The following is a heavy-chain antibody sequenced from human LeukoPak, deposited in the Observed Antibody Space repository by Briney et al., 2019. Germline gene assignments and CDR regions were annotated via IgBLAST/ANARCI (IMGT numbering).Heavy chain of an antibody. V-gene: IGHV3-23*01. Sequence: GGSLSLSCAASGFTFSSYSMSWVRQAPGKGLEWVGGINGSGGSTYYADSVKGRFTISRDNSKNTLYLQMNSLRAEDTAVYYCAKTTHYDFWSDDAFDIWGQGTMVTVSS. CDR3: AKTTHYDFWSDDAFDI. CDR2: INGSGGST. J-gene: IGHJ3*02. D-gene: IGHD3-3*01. CDR1: GFTFSSYS.